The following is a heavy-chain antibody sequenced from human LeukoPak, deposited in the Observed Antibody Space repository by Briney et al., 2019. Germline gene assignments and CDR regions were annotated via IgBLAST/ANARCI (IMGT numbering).Heavy chain of an antibody. Sequence: ASVKVSCKASGYTFTGYYMHWVRQAPGQGLGWMGWISTYNGNTNYAQKLQGRVTMTTDTSTSTAYMELRSLRSDDTAVYYCARGSSSSYWYFDLWCRGTLVTVSS. D-gene: IGHD2-2*01. J-gene: IGHJ2*01. CDR2: ISTYNGNT. V-gene: IGHV1-18*04. CDR3: ARGSSSSYWYFDL. CDR1: GYTFTGYY.